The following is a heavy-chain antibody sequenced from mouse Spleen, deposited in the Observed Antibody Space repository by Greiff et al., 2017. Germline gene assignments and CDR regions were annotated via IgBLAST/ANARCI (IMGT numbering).Heavy chain of an antibody. CDR2: IHPNSGST. V-gene: IGHV1-64*01. CDR1: GYTFTSYW. J-gene: IGHJ2*01. D-gene: IGHD2-13*01. Sequence: VQLQQPGAELVKPGASVKLSCKASGYTFTSYWMHWVKQRPGQGLEWIGMIHPNSGSTNYNEKFKSKATLTVDKSSSTAYMQLSSLTSEDSAVYYCARRRGDYERGFDYWGQGTTLTVSS. CDR3: ARRRGDYERGFDY.